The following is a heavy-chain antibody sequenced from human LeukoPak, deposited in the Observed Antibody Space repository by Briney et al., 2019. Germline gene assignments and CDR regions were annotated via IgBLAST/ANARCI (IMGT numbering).Heavy chain of an antibody. CDR3: AKQMVVDYFDY. CDR2: INTDGSSA. D-gene: IGHD5-24*01. V-gene: IGHV3-74*01. CDR1: AFTFSGYW. J-gene: IGHJ4*02. Sequence: GGSLRLSCAASAFTFSGYWMHWVRQPPGKGLVWVSRINTDGSSAWYADSVKGRFTISRDNAKNTLYLQMNSLRVEDTAVYYCAKQMVVDYFDYWGQGTLVTVSS.